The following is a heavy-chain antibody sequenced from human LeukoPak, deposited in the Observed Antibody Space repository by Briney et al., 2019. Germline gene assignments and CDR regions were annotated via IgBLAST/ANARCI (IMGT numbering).Heavy chain of an antibody. CDR3: ARPRGKSSGWFQPGEYYAMD. V-gene: IGHV3-74*01. CDR1: GFTFSSYW. D-gene: IGHD6-19*01. J-gene: IGHJ6*01. Sequence: GGSLRLSCAASGFTFSSYWIHWVRQAPGKGLVWVSRINSDGTSTRYADSVKGRFTISRDNAKNTLYLQMNSLRPDDTAVYFCARPRGKSSGWFQPGEYYAMD. CDR2: INSDGTST.